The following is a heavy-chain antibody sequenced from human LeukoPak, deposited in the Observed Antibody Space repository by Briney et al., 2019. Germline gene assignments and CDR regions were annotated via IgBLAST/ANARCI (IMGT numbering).Heavy chain of an antibody. CDR1: GFTFSSYA. CDR2: ISYDGSNK. V-gene: IGHV3-30*04. D-gene: IGHD3-22*01. Sequence: GGSLRLSCAASGFTFSSYAMHWVRQAPGKGLEWVAVISYDGSNKYYADSVKGRFTISRDNSKNTLYLQMNSLRAEDTAVYYCARAYYDSRGYFDYWGQGTLVTVSS. J-gene: IGHJ4*02. CDR3: ARAYYDSRGYFDY.